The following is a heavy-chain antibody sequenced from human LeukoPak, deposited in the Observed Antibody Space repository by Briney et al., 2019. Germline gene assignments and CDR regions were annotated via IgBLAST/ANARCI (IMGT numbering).Heavy chain of an antibody. V-gene: IGHV4-59*11. CDR1: GDSFSSHY. D-gene: IGHD4-17*01. CDR3: ARDLVTVTKGFDI. J-gene: IGHJ3*02. CDR2: ISHNGRT. Sequence: PSETLSLTCAVSGDSFSSHYWTWVRQSPGTGLEWIGYISHNGRTNYNPSLKSRVTISIDTSKNQFSLKLRSVTAADTAVYYCARDLVTVTKGFDIWGQGTMVSVSS.